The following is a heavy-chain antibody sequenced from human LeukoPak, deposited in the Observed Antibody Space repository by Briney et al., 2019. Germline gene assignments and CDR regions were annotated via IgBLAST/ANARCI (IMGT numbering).Heavy chain of an antibody. Sequence: GESLKISCKASGYSFTYYWIGWVRQMPQKGLEWMGIIDPSDSDTRYTPSFQGQLTISADKSLTTAYLQWNSLKASDTAMYYCARQTAMGRSGDFWGQGTLVTVSS. D-gene: IGHD5-18*01. V-gene: IGHV5-51*01. CDR2: IDPSDSDT. CDR3: ARQTAMGRSGDF. CDR1: GYSFTYYW. J-gene: IGHJ4*02.